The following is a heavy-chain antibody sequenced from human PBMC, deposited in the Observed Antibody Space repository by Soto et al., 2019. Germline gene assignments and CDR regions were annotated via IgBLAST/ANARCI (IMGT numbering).Heavy chain of an antibody. V-gene: IGHV3-7*01. CDR1: VFTCSDSW. CDR2: IKPDESEK. J-gene: IGHJ5*02. D-gene: IGHD4-4*01. Sequence: WWSLRLSCTASVFTCSDSWMTWFRQAPGKGLEWVARIKPDESEKKYADSVKGRFSISRDNAKNSMYLQMDSLRGEDTAVYYCVRGGSNYASWGQGTLVTVSS. CDR3: VRGGSNYAS.